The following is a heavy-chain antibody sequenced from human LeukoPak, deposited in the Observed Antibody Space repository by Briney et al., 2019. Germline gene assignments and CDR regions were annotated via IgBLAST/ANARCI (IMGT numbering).Heavy chain of an antibody. V-gene: IGHV3-64*01. CDR3: AKDLGYDILTGYFDY. CDR1: GFTFSSHP. D-gene: IGHD3-9*01. CDR2: ISSNGGST. J-gene: IGHJ4*02. Sequence: PGGSLRLSCAASGFTFSSHPMHWVRQAPGKGLEYISAISSNGGSTYYGNSVKGRFTISRDNSKNTLYLQMNSLRAEDTAVYYCAKDLGYDILTGYFDYWGQGTLVTVSS.